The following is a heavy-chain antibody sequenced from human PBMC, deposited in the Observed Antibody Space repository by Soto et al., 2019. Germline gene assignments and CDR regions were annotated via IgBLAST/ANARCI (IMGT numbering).Heavy chain of an antibody. CDR2: ISGSGGST. CDR1: GFTFSSYA. D-gene: IGHD3-10*01. V-gene: IGHV3-23*01. J-gene: IGHJ3*02. CDR3: APIWFGGLGVFDI. Sequence: GGSLRLSCAASGFTFSSYAMSWVRQAPGKGLEWVSAISGSGGSTYYADSVKGRFTISRDNSKNTLYLQMNSLKAEDTAVYYCAPIWFGGLGVFDIWGQGTMVTVSS.